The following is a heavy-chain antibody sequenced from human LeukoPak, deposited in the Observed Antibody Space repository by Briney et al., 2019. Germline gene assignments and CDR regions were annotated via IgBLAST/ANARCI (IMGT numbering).Heavy chain of an antibody. CDR3: ARGGGLDV. J-gene: IGHJ6*02. CDR1: GFTFSSYW. Sequence: GGSLRLSCAASGFTFSSYWMNWARQAPGKGLEWVASINHNGNVNSYVDSVKGRFTISRDNAKNSLYLQMSNLRAEDTAVYFCARGGGLDVWGQGATVTVSS. D-gene: IGHD3-16*01. V-gene: IGHV3-7*03. CDR2: INHNGNVN.